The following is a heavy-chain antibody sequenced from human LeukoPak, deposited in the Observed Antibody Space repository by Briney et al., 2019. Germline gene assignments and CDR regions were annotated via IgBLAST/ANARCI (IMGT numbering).Heavy chain of an antibody. Sequence: PGGSLRLSCAASGFTFNTYSMNWVRQAPGKGLEWVSYITSTSSPIYYADSVKGRFTISRDNSKNTLYLQINSLRAEDTAVYYCARARNDYDTSSFSALDYWGQGTLVTVSS. CDR1: GFTFNTYS. J-gene: IGHJ4*02. CDR2: ITSTSSPI. CDR3: ARARNDYDTSSFSALDY. D-gene: IGHD3-22*01. V-gene: IGHV3-48*01.